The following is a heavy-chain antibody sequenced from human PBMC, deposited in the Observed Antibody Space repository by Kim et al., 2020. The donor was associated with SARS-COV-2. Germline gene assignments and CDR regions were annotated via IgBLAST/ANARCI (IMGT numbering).Heavy chain of an antibody. CDR2: ISPGGGTA. D-gene: IGHD4-17*01. Sequence: GGSLRLSCAASGFTFSGYGMSWVRQAPGKGLEWVATISPGGGTADYADAVKVRFTISRDNSRNTLYLQIYSLRAEDTAIYYCATTLRTTGYFDYWGQGTLVTVSS. J-gene: IGHJ4*02. CDR3: ATTLRTTGYFDY. V-gene: IGHV3-23*01. CDR1: GFTFSGYG.